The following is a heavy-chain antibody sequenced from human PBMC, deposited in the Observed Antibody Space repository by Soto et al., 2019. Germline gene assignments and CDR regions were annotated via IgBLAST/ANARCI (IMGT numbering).Heavy chain of an antibody. J-gene: IGHJ6*02. CDR2: VSNSGNA. CDR1: GDSISGGAFY. CDR3: ARALGGVSSSGMDV. V-gene: IGHV4-31*11. D-gene: IGHD1-26*01. Sequence: HLRESGPGLVEPSQTLSLTCAVSGDSISGGAFYWSWVRHLPGQGLEWIGFVSNSGNAYYNPSLQGRVAMSIQASDNQLSLRLLSVTAADAAVYFCARALGGVSSSGMDVWGQGTTVTVSS.